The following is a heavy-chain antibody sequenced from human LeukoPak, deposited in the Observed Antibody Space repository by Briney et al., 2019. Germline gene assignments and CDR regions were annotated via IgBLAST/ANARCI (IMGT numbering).Heavy chain of an antibody. Sequence: GGSLRLSCAASGFTVSSNYMSWVRQAPGKGLEWVSVIYSGGSTYYADTVKGRFTISRENSKNTLYLQMNSLRAEDTAVYYCAADSSGWYLRAFDIWGQGTMVTVSS. D-gene: IGHD6-19*01. V-gene: IGHV3-66*01. J-gene: IGHJ3*02. CDR3: AADSSGWYLRAFDI. CDR1: GFTVSSNY. CDR2: IYSGGST.